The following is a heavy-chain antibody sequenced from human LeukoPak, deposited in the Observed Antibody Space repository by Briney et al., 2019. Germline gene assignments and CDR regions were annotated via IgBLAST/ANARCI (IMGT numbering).Heavy chain of an antibody. CDR1: GFTFSSDS. J-gene: IGHJ4*02. Sequence: QSGGSLRLSCAASGFTFSSDSMNWVRQAPGKGLEWVSYIGSNISTIYYADSVKGRFTISRDTSKKILYLQMDSLRPEDTAVYYCAKPLGGSYLFDRWGQGTLVTVSS. V-gene: IGHV3-48*01. CDR3: AKPLGGSYLFDR. D-gene: IGHD1-26*01. CDR2: IGSNISTI.